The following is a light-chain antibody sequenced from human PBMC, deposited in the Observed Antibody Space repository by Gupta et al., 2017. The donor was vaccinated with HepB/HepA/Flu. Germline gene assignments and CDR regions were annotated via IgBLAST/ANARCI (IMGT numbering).Light chain of an antibody. CDR3: QVWDSSSDHVV. CDR1: NIGSKS. Sequence: SYLLTQPPSVSVAPGKTARITCEGNNIGSKSVHWYQQKPGQAPVLVIYYDSDRPSGIPERFSGSNSGNTATLTISRVEAGDEADYYCQVWDSSSDHVVFGGGTKLTVL. CDR2: YDS. J-gene: IGLJ2*01. V-gene: IGLV3-21*04.